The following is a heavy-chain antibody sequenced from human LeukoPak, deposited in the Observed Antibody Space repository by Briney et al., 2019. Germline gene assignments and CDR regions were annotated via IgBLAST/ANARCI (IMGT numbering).Heavy chain of an antibody. Sequence: SETLSLTCTVSGGSISSYYWSWIRQPPGKGLEWIAYISDIGSINYNPSLKSRVTMSVDTSKNQFSLKLSSVTAADTAVYYCARDPGGLLSPFDYWGQGTLVTVSS. CDR2: ISDIGSI. J-gene: IGHJ4*02. D-gene: IGHD1-26*01. V-gene: IGHV4-59*12. CDR3: ARDPGGLLSPFDY. CDR1: GGSISSYY.